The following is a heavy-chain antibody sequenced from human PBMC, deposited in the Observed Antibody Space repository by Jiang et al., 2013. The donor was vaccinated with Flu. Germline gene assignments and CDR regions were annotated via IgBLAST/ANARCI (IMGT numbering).Heavy chain of an antibody. D-gene: IGHD3-22*01. CDR1: GYSFPNYW. CDR3: ARGSEYYYDSSGHPPDY. V-gene: IGHV5-51*03. J-gene: IGHJ4*02. Sequence: GAEVKKPGESLKISCKGSGYSFPNYWIAWVRQMPGKGLEWMGIIYPGDSDTRFSPSFQGQVTISVDKSISTAYLQWSSLKASDTAMYYCARGSEYYYDSSGHPPDYWGQGTLVTVSS. CDR2: IYPGDSDT.